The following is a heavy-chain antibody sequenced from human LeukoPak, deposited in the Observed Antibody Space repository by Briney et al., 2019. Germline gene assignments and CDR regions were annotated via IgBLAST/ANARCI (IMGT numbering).Heavy chain of an antibody. CDR3: ARAVGATGFDY. D-gene: IGHD1-26*01. J-gene: IGHJ4*02. Sequence: ASVRVSCKASGYTFTSYYMHWVRQAPGQGLEWMGIINPSGGSTSYAQKFQGRVTMTRDMSMSTVYIELSSLRSEDTAVYYCARAVGATGFDYWGQGTLVTVSS. V-gene: IGHV1-46*01. CDR1: GYTFTSYY. CDR2: INPSGGST.